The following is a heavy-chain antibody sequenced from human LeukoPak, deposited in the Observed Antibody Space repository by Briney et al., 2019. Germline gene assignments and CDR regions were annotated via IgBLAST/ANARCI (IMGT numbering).Heavy chain of an antibody. CDR1: GLTFRSYA. CDR2: ISGGGDNT. Sequence: GESLRLSCAAPGLTFRSYAMSWVRQAPGKGLEWVSGISGGGDNTHYADSVKGRFTISRDNSRNTLYLQMNSLRVEDTAVYYCAKDRGFLLDTGQLEYWGQGTLVTVSS. D-gene: IGHD3-10*01. J-gene: IGHJ4*02. CDR3: AKDRGFLLDTGQLEY. V-gene: IGHV3-23*01.